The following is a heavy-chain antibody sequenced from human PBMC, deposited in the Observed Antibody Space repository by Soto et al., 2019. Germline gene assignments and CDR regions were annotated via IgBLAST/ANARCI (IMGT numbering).Heavy chain of an antibody. Sequence: EVQLVESGGGLVQPGRSLRLSCAASGFTFDDFAMHWVRQPPGKGLEWVSGISWNSGTIGYADSVKGRFTISRDNAKNSLYLQMNSLRAEDTALYHCAKDRRIVGATSVDIDYWGQGTLVTVSS. CDR1: GFTFDDFA. CDR3: AKDRRIVGATSVDIDY. CDR2: ISWNSGTI. J-gene: IGHJ4*02. V-gene: IGHV3-9*01. D-gene: IGHD1-26*01.